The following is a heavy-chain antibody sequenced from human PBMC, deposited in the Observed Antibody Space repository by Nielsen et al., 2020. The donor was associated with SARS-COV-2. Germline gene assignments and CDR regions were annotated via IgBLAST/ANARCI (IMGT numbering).Heavy chain of an antibody. V-gene: IGHV5-10-1*01. CDR2: IDPSDSYT. D-gene: IGHD6-19*01. CDR3: ASGAVAVDDY. Sequence: VRQMPGKGLEWMGRIDPSDSYTNYSPSFQGHVTISADKSISNAYLQWSSLKASDTAMYYCASGAVAVDDYWGQGTLVTVSS. J-gene: IGHJ4*02.